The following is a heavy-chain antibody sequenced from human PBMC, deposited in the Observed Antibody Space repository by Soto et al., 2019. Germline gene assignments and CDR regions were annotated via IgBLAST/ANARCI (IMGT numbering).Heavy chain of an antibody. CDR3: ARGRSEVKYDF. Sequence: QVQLVQSGSEMKKPGASVKVSCKASGYTFINYGLSWVRQAPGQGLEWMGWISAYIGQKDYSPKFRDRLTMTTDTPTTTAYMELTSLRSEDTAIYYCARGRSEVKYDFWGQGTLVTVSS. D-gene: IGHD2-21*01. CDR1: GYTFINYG. V-gene: IGHV1-18*01. CDR2: ISAYIGQK. J-gene: IGHJ4*03.